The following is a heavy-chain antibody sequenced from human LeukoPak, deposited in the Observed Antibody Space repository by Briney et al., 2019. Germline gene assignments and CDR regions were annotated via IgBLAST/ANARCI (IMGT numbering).Heavy chain of an antibody. V-gene: IGHV3-21*04. D-gene: IGHD3-22*01. CDR3: ARGATGYDSSGYYYDY. J-gene: IGHJ4*02. CDR2: ISSSGSTI. CDR1: GFTFSSYA. Sequence: GGSLRLSCAASGFTFSSYAMSWVRQAPGKGLEWVSAISSSGSTIYYADSVKGRFTISRDNAKNSLYLQMNSLRAEDTAVYYCARGATGYDSSGYYYDYWGQGTLVTVSS.